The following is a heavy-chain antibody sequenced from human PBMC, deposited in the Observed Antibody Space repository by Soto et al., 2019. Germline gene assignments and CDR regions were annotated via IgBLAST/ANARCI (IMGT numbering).Heavy chain of an antibody. CDR1: SGSISSSNW. Sequence: SETLSLTCAVSSGSISSSNWWSWVRQPPGKGLERIGEIYHSGSTNYNPSLKSRVTISVDKSKNQFSLKLSSVTAADTAVYYCASNRVSIAVAGMGFDYWGQGTLVTVSS. CDR2: IYHSGST. D-gene: IGHD6-19*01. J-gene: IGHJ4*02. V-gene: IGHV4-4*02. CDR3: ASNRVSIAVAGMGFDY.